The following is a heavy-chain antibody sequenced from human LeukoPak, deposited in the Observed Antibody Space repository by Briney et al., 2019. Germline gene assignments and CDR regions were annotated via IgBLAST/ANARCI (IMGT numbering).Heavy chain of an antibody. J-gene: IGHJ4*02. CDR3: ARTELRFLNWLFFDY. V-gene: IGHV4-59*01. D-gene: IGHD3-3*01. Sequence: PSETLSLTCTVSGGSISRYYWSWIRQPPGKGLEWIGYISYSGTTNYNASLKSRVTISVDTSKHQLSLKLTSVTAADTAVYFCARTELRFLNWLFFDYWGQGNGVTVSS. CDR2: ISYSGTT. CDR1: GGSISRYY.